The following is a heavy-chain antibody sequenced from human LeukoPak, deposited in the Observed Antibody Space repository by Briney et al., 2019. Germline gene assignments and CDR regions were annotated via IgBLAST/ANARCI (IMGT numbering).Heavy chain of an antibody. J-gene: IGHJ6*04. CDR3: ARDAHIAAASFLMDV. Sequence: PSETLSLTCSVSGDSISSRDYYWSWIRQPAGKGLEWIGRIYTSGSTNYNPSLKSRVTISVDTSKNQFSLKLSSVTAADTAVYYCARDAHIAAASFLMDVWGKGTTVTVSS. CDR1: GDSISSRDYY. V-gene: IGHV4-61*02. D-gene: IGHD6-13*01. CDR2: IYTSGST.